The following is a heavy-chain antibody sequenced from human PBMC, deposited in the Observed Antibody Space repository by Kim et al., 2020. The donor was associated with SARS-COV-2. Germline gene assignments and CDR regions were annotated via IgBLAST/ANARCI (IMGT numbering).Heavy chain of an antibody. J-gene: IGHJ4*02. D-gene: IGHD1-26*01. V-gene: IGHV1-18*01. Sequence: NSAQKFEGRATKTKDTSTSTAYMELRSLRSEDTAVYYCARGPRGAYYVDYWGQGTLVTVSS. CDR3: ARGPRGAYYVDY.